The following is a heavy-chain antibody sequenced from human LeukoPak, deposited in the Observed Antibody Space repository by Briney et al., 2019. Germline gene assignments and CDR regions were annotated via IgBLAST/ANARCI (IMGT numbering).Heavy chain of an antibody. V-gene: IGHV4-59*08. Sequence: SETLSLTCTVSGGSISSYYWSWIRQPPGKGLEWIGYIYSSGSTNYTPSLKSRVTISVDTSKNQFSLKLTSVTAADTAVYYCARTYYFGSGSYHFDYWGQGTLVTVSS. CDR3: ARTYYFGSGSYHFDY. D-gene: IGHD3-10*01. CDR2: IYSSGST. CDR1: GGSISSYY. J-gene: IGHJ4*02.